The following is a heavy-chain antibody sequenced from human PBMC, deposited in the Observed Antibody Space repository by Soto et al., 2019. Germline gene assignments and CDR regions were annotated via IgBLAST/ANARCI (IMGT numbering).Heavy chain of an antibody. CDR1: GFTFSRYA. D-gene: IGHD3-22*01. CDR2: ISYDGSNQ. J-gene: IGHJ4*02. CDR3: ARGVESNCYDSSGFDY. V-gene: IGHV3-30-3*01. Sequence: PGGSLRLSCAASGFTFSRYAIHWVRQAPGKGLEWVTLISYDGSNQYYANSVKGRFTISRDNSKNTVSLQMNSLRDEDTAVYYCARGVESNCYDSSGFDYWGRGTLVTVSS.